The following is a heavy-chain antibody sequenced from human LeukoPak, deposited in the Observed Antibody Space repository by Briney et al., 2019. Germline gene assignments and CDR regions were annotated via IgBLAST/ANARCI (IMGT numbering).Heavy chain of an antibody. CDR1: GGSISSSSYY. V-gene: IGHV4-39*01. CDR3: ARQGGDDDAFDI. D-gene: IGHD2-21*02. Sequence: HPSETLSLTCTVSGGSISSSSYYWGWIRQPPGKGLEWIGSIYYSGSTYYNPSLKSRVTISVDTSKNQFSLKLSSVTAADTAVYYCARQGGDDDAFDIWGQGTMVTVSS. CDR2: IYYSGST. J-gene: IGHJ3*02.